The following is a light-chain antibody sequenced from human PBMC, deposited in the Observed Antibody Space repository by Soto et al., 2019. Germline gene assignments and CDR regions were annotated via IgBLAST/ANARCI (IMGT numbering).Light chain of an antibody. Sequence: QAVVTQEPSFSVSPGATVTLTCGLSSGSVSTNNYPSWYQQTPGQAPRTLIYSTYTRSSGVPDRFSASILGNKAALTITGAQADDESDYYCVLYMGSGTWVFGGGTKVTVL. CDR2: STY. J-gene: IGLJ3*02. V-gene: IGLV8-61*01. CDR1: SGSVSTNNY. CDR3: VLYMGSGTWV.